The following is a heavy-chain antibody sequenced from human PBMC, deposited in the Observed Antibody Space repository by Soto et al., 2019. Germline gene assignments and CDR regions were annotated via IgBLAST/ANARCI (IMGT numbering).Heavy chain of an antibody. CDR1: GDSISNLDYF. V-gene: IGHV4-30-4*01. Sequence: SETLSLTCSVSGDSISNLDYFWAWIRQPPGQALEYIGYIYKSATTYYNPSFESRVAISVDTSESQFSLNVTSVTAADTAVYFCARGRYCLTGRCFPNWFDSWGQGALVTVSS. J-gene: IGHJ5*01. CDR2: IYKSATT. CDR3: ARGRYCLTGRCFPNWFDS. D-gene: IGHD7-27*01.